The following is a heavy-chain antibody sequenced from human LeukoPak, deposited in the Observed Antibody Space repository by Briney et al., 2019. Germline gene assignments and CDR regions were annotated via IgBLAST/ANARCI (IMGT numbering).Heavy chain of an antibody. Sequence: APVKVSCKASGYTFTNYDINWVRQAPGQGLEWMGWMNPKSANTGYAQKFQGRVTMTRNTSISTAYMEVTSLRSEDTAVYYCARGPPESSSSDYWGQGTLVTVSS. D-gene: IGHD6-13*01. CDR2: MNPKSANT. J-gene: IGHJ4*02. V-gene: IGHV1-8*01. CDR1: GYTFTNYD. CDR3: ARGPPESSSSDY.